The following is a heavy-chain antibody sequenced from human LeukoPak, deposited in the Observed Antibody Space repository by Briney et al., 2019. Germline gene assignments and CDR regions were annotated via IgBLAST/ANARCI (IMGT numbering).Heavy chain of an antibody. V-gene: IGHV3-7*01. J-gene: IGHJ4*02. D-gene: IGHD3-10*01. CDR3: ARESYDSGIFDY. CDR2: IKRDGSEK. CDR1: GFIFSSYW. Sequence: GGSLRLSCAASGFIFSSYWMSWARQAPGKGLEWVANIKRDGSEKYYVDSVKGRFTISRDNAKNSLYLQMNSLRAEDTAVYYCARESYDSGIFDYWGQGTLVTVSS.